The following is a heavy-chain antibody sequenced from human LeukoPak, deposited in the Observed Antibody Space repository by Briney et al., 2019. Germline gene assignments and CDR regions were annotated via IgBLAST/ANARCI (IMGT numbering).Heavy chain of an antibody. Sequence: SSETLSLTCTVSGGSISSGGYYWSWIRQHPGKGLEWIGYIYYSGSTNYNPSLKSRVTISVDTSKNQFSLKLSSVTAADTAVYYCARDTRPSPNYYDSSGYYYGAFDIWGQGTMVTVSS. D-gene: IGHD3-22*01. CDR1: GGSISSGGYY. J-gene: IGHJ3*02. CDR3: ARDTRPSPNYYDSSGYYYGAFDI. V-gene: IGHV4-61*08. CDR2: IYYSGST.